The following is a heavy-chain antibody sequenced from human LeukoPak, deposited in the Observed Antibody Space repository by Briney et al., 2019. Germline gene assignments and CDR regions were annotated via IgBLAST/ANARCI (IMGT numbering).Heavy chain of an antibody. Sequence: TLSLTCTVSGGSLSSYYWSWIRQPPGKGLEWIGYIYYSGSTNYNPSLKSRVTISVDTPKNQFSLKLSSVTAADTAVYYCARVDGSEYYYGMDVWGQGTTVTVSS. V-gene: IGHV4-59*01. CDR1: GGSLSSYY. CDR3: ARVDGSEYYYGMDV. CDR2: IYYSGST. J-gene: IGHJ6*02. D-gene: IGHD3-10*01.